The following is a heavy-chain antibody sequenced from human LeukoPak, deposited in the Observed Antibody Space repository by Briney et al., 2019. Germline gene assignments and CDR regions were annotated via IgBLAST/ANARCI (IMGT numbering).Heavy chain of an antibody. CDR3: ARSYYYGSGRYFDY. Sequence: SETLSLTCAVSGYSISSGYYWGRIRQPPGKGLEWIGSIYHSGSTYYNPSLKSRVTISVDTSKNQFSLKLSSVTAADTAVYYCARSYYYGSGRYFDYWGQGTLVTVSS. V-gene: IGHV4-38-2*01. CDR1: GYSISSGYY. CDR2: IYHSGST. J-gene: IGHJ4*02. D-gene: IGHD3-10*01.